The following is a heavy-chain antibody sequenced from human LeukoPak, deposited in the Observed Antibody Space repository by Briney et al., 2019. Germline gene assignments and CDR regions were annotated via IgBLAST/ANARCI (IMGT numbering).Heavy chain of an antibody. CDR2: IYYNGRT. Sequence: SDTLSLTCTVSGGSISSYYWSWIRQPPGKGLEGIGYIYYNGRTNYNPSLKRRVTISVDTSKNQFSLKLVPVTAADTAAYSCATHVGVTGTNYYDYWGQGTLVTVSS. CDR1: GGSISSYY. CDR3: ATHVGVTGTNYYDY. J-gene: IGHJ4*02. D-gene: IGHD6-19*01. V-gene: IGHV4-59*08.